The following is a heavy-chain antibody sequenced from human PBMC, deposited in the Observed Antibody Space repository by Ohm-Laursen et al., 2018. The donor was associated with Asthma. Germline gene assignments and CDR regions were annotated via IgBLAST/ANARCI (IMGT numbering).Heavy chain of an antibody. J-gene: IGHJ4*02. CDR1: GYTFSRYS. CDR3: ASWDFYGRSDDY. D-gene: IGHD2/OR15-2a*01. CDR2: ISTASTFI. V-gene: IGHV3-21*01. Sequence: SLRLSCAASGYTFSRYSIHWIRQAPGKGLEWVASISTASTFIYYADSVKGRFTISRDNAKNSLYLQMNSLRAEDTAVYYCASWDFYGRSDDYWGQGTLVTVSS.